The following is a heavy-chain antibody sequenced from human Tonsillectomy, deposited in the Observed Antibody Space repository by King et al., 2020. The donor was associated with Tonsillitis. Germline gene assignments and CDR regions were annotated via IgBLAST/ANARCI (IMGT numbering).Heavy chain of an antibody. CDR3: ARWGVLIKGFDY. CDR2: IYYSGST. J-gene: IGHJ4*02. D-gene: IGHD3-3*01. Sequence: QLQESGPGLVKPSQTLSLTCTVSGGSLSSGDYYWSWIRQHPGKGLECIGYIYYSGSTYSNPSLKSRISISVDTSKDQFSLKLSSVTAADTAVYYCARWGVLIKGFDYWGQGTLVTVSS. CDR1: GGSLSSGDYY. V-gene: IGHV4-31*03.